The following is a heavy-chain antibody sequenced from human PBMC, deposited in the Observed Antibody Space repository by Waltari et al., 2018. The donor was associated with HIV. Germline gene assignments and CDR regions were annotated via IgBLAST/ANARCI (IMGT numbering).Heavy chain of an antibody. CDR2: TSYDEVKQ. Sequence: QVQLVESGGGEVHPGESLRLSCNASGFALSGFGMHWFRQAPGKGLDGLAVTSYDEVKQFYADSVKGRFTISRDNSRNLVFLEMTSLTPEDTAMYYCARSPTPTKMPYWGQGTRVTVST. CDR3: ARSPTPTKMPY. CDR1: GFALSGFG. J-gene: IGHJ4*02. D-gene: IGHD2-2*01. V-gene: IGHV3-30*03.